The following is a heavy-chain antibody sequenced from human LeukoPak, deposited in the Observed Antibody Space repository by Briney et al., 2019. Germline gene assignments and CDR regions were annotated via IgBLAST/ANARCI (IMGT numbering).Heavy chain of an antibody. V-gene: IGHV3-23*01. CDR2: IAAGGGGI. CDR3: ARDVDYSYGLRD. D-gene: IGHD5-18*01. CDR1: GFISDTYA. Sequence: GGSLRLSCAASGFISDTYAMTWVRQARGKGLEWVSVIAAGGGGIQYADSVKGRFTISRDNSKNTLYLQMNSLRAEDTAVYSCARDVDYSYGLRDWGKGTLVTFSS. J-gene: IGHJ4*02.